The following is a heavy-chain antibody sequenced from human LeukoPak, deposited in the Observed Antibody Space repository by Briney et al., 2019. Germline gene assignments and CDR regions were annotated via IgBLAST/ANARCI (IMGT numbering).Heavy chain of an antibody. CDR2: ISSSSSYI. CDR3: ARGEDSSGYYYY. V-gene: IGHV3-21*01. Sequence: GGSLRLSCAASGFTLSSYAMNWVRQAPGKGLEWVSSISSSSSYIYYADSVKGRFTISRDNAKNSLYLQMNSLRAEDTAVYYCARGEDSSGYYYYWGQGTLVTVSS. CDR1: GFTLSSYA. J-gene: IGHJ4*02. D-gene: IGHD3-22*01.